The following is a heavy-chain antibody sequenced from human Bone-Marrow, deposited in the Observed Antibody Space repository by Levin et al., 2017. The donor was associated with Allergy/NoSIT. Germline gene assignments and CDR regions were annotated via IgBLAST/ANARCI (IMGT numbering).Heavy chain of an antibody. D-gene: IGHD2-2*01. CDR2: MNPNSGNT. CDR1: GYTFTSYD. V-gene: IGHV1-8*01. J-gene: IGHJ5*02. CDR3: ARVRLHCSSTSCYSRNWFDP. Sequence: WASVKVSCKASGYTFTSYDINWVRQATGQGLEWMGWMNPNSGNTGYAQKFQGRVTMTRNTSISTAYMELSSLRSEDTAVYYCARVRLHCSSTSCYSRNWFDPWGQGTLVTVSS.